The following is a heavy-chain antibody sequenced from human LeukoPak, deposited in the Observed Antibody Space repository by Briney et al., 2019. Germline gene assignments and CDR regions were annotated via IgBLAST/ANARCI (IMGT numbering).Heavy chain of an antibody. CDR2: INPNSGGT. Sequence: ASVKVSCKASGDTFTGYYMHWVRQAPGQGLEWMGWINPNSGGTNYAQKFQGRVTMTRDTSISTAYMELSRLRSDDTAVYYCARDLGYCSSTSCYSWFDPWGQGTLVTVSS. D-gene: IGHD2-2*01. CDR3: ARDLGYCSSTSCYSWFDP. V-gene: IGHV1-2*02. CDR1: GDTFTGYY. J-gene: IGHJ5*02.